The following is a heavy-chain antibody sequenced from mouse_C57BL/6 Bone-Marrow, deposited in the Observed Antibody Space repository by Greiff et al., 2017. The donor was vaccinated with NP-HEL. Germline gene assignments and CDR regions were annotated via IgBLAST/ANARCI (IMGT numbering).Heavy chain of an antibody. V-gene: IGHV1-69*01. CDR3: ARVIYDGYYD. J-gene: IGHJ2*01. CDR2: IDPSDSYT. CDR1: GYTFTSYW. D-gene: IGHD2-3*01. Sequence: QVQLQQPGAELVMPGASVKLSCKASGYTFTSYWMHWVKQRPGQGLEWIGEIDPSDSYTNYNQKFKGKSTLTVDKSSSTAYMQLSSLTSEDSAVYYCARVIYDGYYDWGQGTTLTVSS.